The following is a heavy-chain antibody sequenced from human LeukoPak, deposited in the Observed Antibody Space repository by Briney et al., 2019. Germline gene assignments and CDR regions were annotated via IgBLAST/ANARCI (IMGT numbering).Heavy chain of an antibody. Sequence: ASMKVSCKASGYTFSDYYVFWLRQAPGQGPEWMGWVNPKSGGTQYVQKFRGRVTMTRDTSMTTAYMELSNLTSDDTAVYYCARTYSSSWYYDSWGQGTLVIVSS. CDR2: VNPKSGGT. V-gene: IGHV1-2*02. J-gene: IGHJ4*02. D-gene: IGHD6-13*01. CDR3: ARTYSSSWYYDS. CDR1: GYTFSDYY.